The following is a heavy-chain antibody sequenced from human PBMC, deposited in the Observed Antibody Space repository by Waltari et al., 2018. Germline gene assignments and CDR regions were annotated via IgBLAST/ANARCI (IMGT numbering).Heavy chain of an antibody. V-gene: IGHV4-38-2*01. Sequence: QVQLQESGPGLVKPSETLSLTCAVSGYSISSGYYWGWIRQPPGKGQGWVGSIYHSGNTYYNPCLNSRVTISVDTSKNLFSLKLSSVTAADTAVYDCASLYGSGSYYYYGMDVWGQGTTVTVSS. CDR2: IYHSGNT. CDR1: GYSISSGYY. CDR3: ASLYGSGSYYYYGMDV. D-gene: IGHD3-10*01. J-gene: IGHJ6*02.